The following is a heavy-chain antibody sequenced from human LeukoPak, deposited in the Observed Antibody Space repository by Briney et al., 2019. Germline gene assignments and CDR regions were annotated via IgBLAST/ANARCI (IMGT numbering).Heavy chain of an antibody. CDR1: GGSISSSSYY. J-gene: IGHJ4*02. V-gene: IGHV4-39*01. Sequence: SETLSLTCTVSGGSISSSSYYWGWIRQPPGKGLEWIGSIYYSGSTYYNPSLKSRVTISVDTSKNQFSLKLSSVTAADTAVYYCAVVGATATFDYRGQGTLVTVSS. CDR2: IYYSGST. D-gene: IGHD1-26*01. CDR3: AVVGATATFDY.